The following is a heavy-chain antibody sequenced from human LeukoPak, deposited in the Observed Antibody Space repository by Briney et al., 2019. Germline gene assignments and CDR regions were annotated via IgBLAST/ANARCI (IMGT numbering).Heavy chain of an antibody. CDR3: TKTNDGSGFLIHAYDI. D-gene: IGHD3-22*01. V-gene: IGHV3-9*01. CDR2: ITWNSRKI. J-gene: IGHJ3*02. Sequence: QSGGSQRLSCEGSGFTFEDFAMHWVRQTPGKGPEWVSGITWNSRKIDYADSVKGRFTISRDNAKKSVYLQMNSLRPGDTAVYYCTKTNDGSGFLIHAYDIRGQGKKVIVSS. CDR1: GFTFEDFA.